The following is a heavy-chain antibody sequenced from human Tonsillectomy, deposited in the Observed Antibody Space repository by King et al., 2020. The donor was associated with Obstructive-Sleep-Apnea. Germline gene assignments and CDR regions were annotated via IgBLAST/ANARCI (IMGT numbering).Heavy chain of an antibody. V-gene: IGHV1-2*02. CDR2: INPNSGGT. CDR1: GYTFTGYY. J-gene: IGHJ4*02. D-gene: IGHD5-12*01. Sequence: QLVQSGAEVKKPGASVKVSCKASGYTFTGYYVHWVRQAPGHGLEWVGWINPNSGGTNYAQKIQGRVTMTRDTSISTAYMELSRLRSDDTAGYYCATVAIATTTYYFDYWGQGTLVTVSS. CDR3: ATVAIATTTYYFDY.